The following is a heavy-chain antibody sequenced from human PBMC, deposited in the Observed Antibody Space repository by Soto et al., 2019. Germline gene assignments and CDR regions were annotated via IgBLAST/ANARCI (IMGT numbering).Heavy chain of an antibody. V-gene: IGHV3-74*01. Sequence: VGSLRLSCAASGFTFSSYWMHWVRQVPGKGLVWVSRINSDGSSTSYADSVKGRFTISRDNARNTLYLQINSLRAEDTAVYYCAREYGDYVGEEYFQHWGQGTLVTVSS. CDR2: INSDGSST. CDR3: AREYGDYVGEEYFQH. J-gene: IGHJ1*01. D-gene: IGHD4-17*01. CDR1: GFTFSSYW.